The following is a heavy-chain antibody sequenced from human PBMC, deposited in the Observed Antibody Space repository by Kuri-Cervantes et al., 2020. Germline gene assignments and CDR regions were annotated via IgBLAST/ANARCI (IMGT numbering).Heavy chain of an antibody. J-gene: IGHJ5*02. CDR1: GGSFSGYY. V-gene: IGHV4-34*01. CDR2: INHRGST. Sequence: SQTLSLTCAVYGGSFSGYYWSWIRQPPGKGLEWIGEINHRGSTNYNPSLKSRVTISVDTSKNQFSLNLNSVTAADTAVYYCARRFSGYDSRFDPWGQGTLVTVSS. D-gene: IGHD5-12*01. CDR3: ARRFSGYDSRFDP.